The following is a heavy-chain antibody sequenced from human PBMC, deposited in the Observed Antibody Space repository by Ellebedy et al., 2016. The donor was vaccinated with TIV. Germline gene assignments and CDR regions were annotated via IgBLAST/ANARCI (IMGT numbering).Heavy chain of an antibody. CDR2: IYYSGST. V-gene: IGHV4-31*03. D-gene: IGHD2-21*02. Sequence: SETLSLXXTVSGGSISSGGYSWSWIRHHPGKGLEWIGYIYYSGSTYYNPSLKSRLTISIDTSKNQFSLKLSSVTAADTAVYYCASQRGVWGGLGYFDYWGQGTLVTVSS. J-gene: IGHJ4*02. CDR3: ASQRGVWGGLGYFDY. CDR1: GGSISSGGYS.